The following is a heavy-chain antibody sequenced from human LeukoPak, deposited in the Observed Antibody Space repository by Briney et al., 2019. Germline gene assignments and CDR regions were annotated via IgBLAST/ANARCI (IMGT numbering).Heavy chain of an antibody. CDR2: IYSGDRT. D-gene: IGHD5-18*01. Sequence: GGSLTLSCAAPGFSVNNLYMSWVRQAPGKGLEWVSVIYSGDRTYYADSVKGRFTISRDTSKNTVYLQMNSLRPEETAVYYCARDGEYSYGYGFDYWGQGTLVTVSS. J-gene: IGHJ4*02. V-gene: IGHV3-66*01. CDR3: ARDGEYSYGYGFDY. CDR1: GFSVNNLY.